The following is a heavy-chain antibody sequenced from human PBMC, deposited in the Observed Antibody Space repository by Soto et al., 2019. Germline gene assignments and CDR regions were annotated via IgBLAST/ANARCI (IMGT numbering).Heavy chain of an antibody. J-gene: IGHJ5*02. V-gene: IGHV1-8*01. CDR2: MNPNSGNT. CDR3: ARDRVVVVPATMRREYPGWFDP. CDR1: GYTFTSYD. Sequence: QVQLVQSGAEVKKPGASVKVSCKASGYTFTSYDINWVRQATGQGLEWMGWMNPNSGNTGYAQKFQGRVTMTRNTSISTAYMELSSLRSEDTAVYYCARDRVVVVPATMRREYPGWFDPWGQGTLVTVSS. D-gene: IGHD2-2*01.